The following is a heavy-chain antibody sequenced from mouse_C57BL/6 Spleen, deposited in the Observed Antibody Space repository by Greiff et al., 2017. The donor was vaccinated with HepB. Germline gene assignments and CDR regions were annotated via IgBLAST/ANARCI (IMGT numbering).Heavy chain of an antibody. CDR1: RYTFTDYE. D-gene: IGHD2-2*01. V-gene: IGHV1-15*01. J-gene: IGHJ3*01. CDR2: IDPETGGT. CDR3: TQSTRGTGGFAY. Sequence: VQLQESGAELVRPGASVTLSCTASRYTFTDYEMHWVKQTPVHGLEWIGAIDPETGGTAYNQKFKGKAILTADKSSSTAYMRLRSLTSEDSAVYYSTQSTRGTGGFAYWGQGTLVTVSA.